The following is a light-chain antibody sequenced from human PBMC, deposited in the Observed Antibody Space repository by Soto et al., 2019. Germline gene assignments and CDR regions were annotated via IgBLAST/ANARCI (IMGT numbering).Light chain of an antibody. V-gene: IGLV1-44*01. J-gene: IGLJ2*01. CDR1: SSNIGSNT. Sequence: QPVLTQPPSASGTPGQRVTISCSGSSSNIGSNTVHWYQQLPGTAPKLLIYSNDQRPSGVPDRFSGSKSGTSASLAISGLQSEDEADYYCATWDDSLNGVFGGGTKVTVL. CDR3: ATWDDSLNGV. CDR2: SND.